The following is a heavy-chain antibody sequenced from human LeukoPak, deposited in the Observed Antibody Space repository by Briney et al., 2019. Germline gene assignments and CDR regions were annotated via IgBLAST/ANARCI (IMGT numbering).Heavy chain of an antibody. Sequence: PGGSLRLSCAASGFTFSSYAMSWVRQAPGKGLEWVSVIYSGGSTYYADSVKGRFTISRDNSKNTLYLQMNSLRAEDTAVYYCARGYCSSTSCPWGDYYYGMDVWGQGTAVTVSS. CDR1: GFTFSSYA. D-gene: IGHD2-2*01. V-gene: IGHV3-53*01. CDR2: IYSGGST. CDR3: ARGYCSSTSCPWGDYYYGMDV. J-gene: IGHJ6*02.